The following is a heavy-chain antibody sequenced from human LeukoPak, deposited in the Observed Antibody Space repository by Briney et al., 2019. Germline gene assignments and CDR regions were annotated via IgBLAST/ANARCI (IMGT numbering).Heavy chain of an antibody. D-gene: IGHD5-18*01. CDR1: GGAFSGYY. CDR2: INHSGST. J-gene: IGHJ4*02. V-gene: IGHV4-34*01. Sequence: SETLSLTCAVYGGAFSGYYCSWIRQPPGKGLEWIGEINHSGSTSYNPPLKSRVTISLDTSQSQFSLRLSSVTAADTAVYYCACRVQLWAPFDYWGQGTLLTVSS. CDR3: ACRVQLWAPFDY.